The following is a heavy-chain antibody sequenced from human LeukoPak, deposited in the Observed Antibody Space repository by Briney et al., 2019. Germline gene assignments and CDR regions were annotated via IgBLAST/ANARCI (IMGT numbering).Heavy chain of an antibody. V-gene: IGHV3-15*01. CDR3: TTLMIRGVIDH. J-gene: IGHJ4*02. CDR1: GFTFKNAW. CDR2: IKSKSDDGTT. Sequence: PGGSLRLSCAASGFTFKNAWMSWVRQAPGKGLEWVGRIKSKSDDGTTDYAAPVKGRFTISRDESTNTLYLQMNSLKTEDTALYYCTTLMIRGVIDHWGQGTLVTVSS. D-gene: IGHD3-10*01.